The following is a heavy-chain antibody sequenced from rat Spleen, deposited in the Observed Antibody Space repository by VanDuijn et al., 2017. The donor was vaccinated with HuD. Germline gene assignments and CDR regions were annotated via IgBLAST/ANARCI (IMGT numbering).Heavy chain of an antibody. CDR3: ARHAVRRPTDWYFDF. J-gene: IGHJ1*01. CDR1: GFTFSDYY. D-gene: IGHD1-11*01. V-gene: IGHV5-22*01. CDR2: ISYEVSST. Sequence: EVQLVESGGGLVQPGRSLKLSCAASGFTFSDYYMAWVRQAPKKGLEWVASISYEVSSTYYGDSVKGRFTISRDNAKSTLYLQMNSLKSEDTATNYCARHAVRRPTDWYFDFWGPGTMVTVSS.